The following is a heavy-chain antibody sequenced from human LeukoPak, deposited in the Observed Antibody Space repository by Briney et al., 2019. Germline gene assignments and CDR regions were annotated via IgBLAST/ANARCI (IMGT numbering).Heavy chain of an antibody. J-gene: IGHJ4*02. CDR3: AKPGGLVGATTFDY. V-gene: IGHV1-69*13. CDR2: IIPIFGTA. D-gene: IGHD1-26*01. CDR1: GGTFSSYA. Sequence: SVKVACKASGGTFSSYAISWVRQAPGQGLEWMGGIIPIFGTANYAQKFQGRVTITADESTSTAYMELSSLRSEDTAVYYCAKPGGLVGATTFDYWGQGTLVTVSS.